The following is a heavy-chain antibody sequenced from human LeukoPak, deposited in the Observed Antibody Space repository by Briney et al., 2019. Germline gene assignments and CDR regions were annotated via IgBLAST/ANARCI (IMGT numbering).Heavy chain of an antibody. CDR1: GFTFSSDR. V-gene: IGHV3-74*03. D-gene: IGHD1-26*01. CDR3: VRGGFSGD. Sequence: GGSLRLSCTASGFTFSSDRMRWVRQVPGKGLVWVSRINGDGTGTMYADAVEGRFTISRDNAKNTLYLQMNGLRTEDTAVYYCVRGGFSGDWGQGTLVTVSS. J-gene: IGHJ4*02. CDR2: INGDGTGT.